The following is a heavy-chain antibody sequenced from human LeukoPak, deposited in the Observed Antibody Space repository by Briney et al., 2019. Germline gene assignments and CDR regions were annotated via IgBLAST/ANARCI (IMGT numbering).Heavy chain of an antibody. CDR1: GGSISSYY. Sequence: PSETLSPTCTVSGGSISSYYWSWIRQPPGKGLEWIGYIYYSGSTNYNPSLKSRVTTSVDTSKNQFSLKLSSVTAADTAVYYCARDRSVVVPAANYGMDVWGKGTTVTVSS. D-gene: IGHD2-2*01. CDR3: ARDRSVVVPAANYGMDV. J-gene: IGHJ6*04. V-gene: IGHV4-59*01. CDR2: IYYSGST.